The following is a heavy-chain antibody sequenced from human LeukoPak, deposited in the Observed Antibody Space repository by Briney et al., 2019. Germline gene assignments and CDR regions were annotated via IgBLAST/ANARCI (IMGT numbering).Heavy chain of an antibody. CDR3: ARRRDYYYGSGSYSWFDP. Sequence: SETLSLTCAVYGGSVSGYYWSWIRQPPGKGLEWNGEINHSGSTNYNPSLTSRVTISVDTSKHQFSLKLSSVTAAETAVYYCARRRDYYYGSGSYSWFDPWGQGTLVTVSS. V-gene: IGHV4-34*01. CDR1: GGSVSGYY. D-gene: IGHD3-10*01. J-gene: IGHJ5*02. CDR2: INHSGST.